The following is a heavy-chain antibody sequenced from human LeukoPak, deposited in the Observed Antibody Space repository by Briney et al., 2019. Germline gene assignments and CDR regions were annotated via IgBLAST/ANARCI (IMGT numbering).Heavy chain of an antibody. CDR2: IYTSGST. J-gene: IGHJ4*02. CDR1: X. Sequence: XXXWIRQPAGKGLEWIGRIYTSGSTNYNPSLKSRVTMSVDTSKNQFSLKLSSVTAADTAVYYCARGYDNHDYWGQGTLVTVSS. V-gene: IGHV4-4*07. CDR3: ARGYDNHDY. D-gene: IGHD2-2*01.